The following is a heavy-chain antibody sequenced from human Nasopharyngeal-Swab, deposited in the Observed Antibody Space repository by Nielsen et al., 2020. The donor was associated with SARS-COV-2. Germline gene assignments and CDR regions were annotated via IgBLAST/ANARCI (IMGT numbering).Heavy chain of an antibody. D-gene: IGHD1-1*01. CDR3: ARVLEDPPSDYYYYYMDV. CDR1: GFTFSSYA. J-gene: IGHJ6*03. CDR2: ISYDGSNK. V-gene: IGHV3-30-3*01. Sequence: GESLKISCAASGFTFSSYAMHWVRQAPGKGLEWVAVISYDGSNKYYADSVKGRFTISRDNSKNTLYLQMNSLRAEDTAVYYCARVLEDPPSDYYYYYMDVWGKGTTVTVSS.